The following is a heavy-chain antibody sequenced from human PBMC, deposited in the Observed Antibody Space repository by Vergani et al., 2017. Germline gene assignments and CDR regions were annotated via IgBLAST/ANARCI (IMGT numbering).Heavy chain of an antibody. CDR1: GFTFSSYA. D-gene: IGHD6-19*01. J-gene: IGHJ6*02. CDR3: AKGGWGLEGYYYGMDV. CDR2: ISGSGGST. Sequence: EVQLLESGGGLVQPGGSLRLSCAASGFTFSSYAMSWVRQAPGKGLEWVSAISGSGGSTYYADSVKGRFTISRDNSNNTLYLQMTSLRAEDTAVYYCAKGGWGLEGYYYGMDVWGQGTTVTVSS. V-gene: IGHV3-23*01.